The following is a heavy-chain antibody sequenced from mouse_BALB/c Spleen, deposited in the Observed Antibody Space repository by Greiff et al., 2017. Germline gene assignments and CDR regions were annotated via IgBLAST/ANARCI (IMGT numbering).Heavy chain of an antibody. CDR3: ARYGYEDAMDY. D-gene: IGHD2-2*01. J-gene: IGHJ4*01. CDR2: ISSGGSYT. Sequence: EVQGVESGGGLVQPGGSRKLSCAASGFTFSSYGMSWVRQTPDKRLEWVATISSGGSYTYYPDSVKGRFTISRDNAKNTLYLQMSSLKSEDTAMYYCARYGYEDAMDYWGQGTSVTVSS. CDR1: GFTFSSYG. V-gene: IGHV5-6*01.